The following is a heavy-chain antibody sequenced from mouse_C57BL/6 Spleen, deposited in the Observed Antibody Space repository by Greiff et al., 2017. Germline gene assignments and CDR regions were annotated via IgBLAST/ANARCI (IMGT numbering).Heavy chain of an antibody. D-gene: IGHD2-3*01. CDR3: ARGGYDGYYVPPW. V-gene: IGHV1-53*01. CDR2: INPSNGGT. J-gene: IGHJ3*02. Sequence: QVHVKQPGTELVKPGASVKLSCKASGYTFTSYWMHWVKQRPGQGLEWIGNINPSNGGTNYNEKFKSKATLTVDKSSSTAYIQLSSLTSEDSAVYYGARGGYDGYYVPPWWGQGTLVTVAA. CDR1: GYTFTSYW.